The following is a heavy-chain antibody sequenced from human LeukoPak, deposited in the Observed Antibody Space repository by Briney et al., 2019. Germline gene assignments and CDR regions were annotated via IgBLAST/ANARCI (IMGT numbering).Heavy chain of an antibody. J-gene: IGHJ5*02. CDR2: ISAYNGNT. CDR1: GYTFTGYY. Sequence: ASVKVSCKASGYTFTGYYIHWVRQAPGQGLEWMGWISAYNGNTNYAQKLQGRVTMTTDTSTSTAYMELRSLRSDDTAVYYCARAPSSSWSYNWFDPWGQGTLVTVSS. D-gene: IGHD6-13*01. V-gene: IGHV1-18*04. CDR3: ARAPSSSWSYNWFDP.